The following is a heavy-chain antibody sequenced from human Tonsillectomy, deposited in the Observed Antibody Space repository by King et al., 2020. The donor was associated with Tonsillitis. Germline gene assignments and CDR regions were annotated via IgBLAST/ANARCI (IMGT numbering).Heavy chain of an antibody. CDR1: GFTFTGYS. Sequence: VQLVESGGGLVKPGGSLRLSCAASGFTFTGYSMNWVRQAPGRGLEWVSSISSNSRYIYYADSVKGRFTISRDNAKNSLYLQMNSLSAEDTAVYYCARGWETASSRAFDIWGQGTMVTVSP. CDR2: ISSNSRYI. J-gene: IGHJ3*02. D-gene: IGHD1-26*01. CDR3: ARGWETASSRAFDI. V-gene: IGHV3-21*01.